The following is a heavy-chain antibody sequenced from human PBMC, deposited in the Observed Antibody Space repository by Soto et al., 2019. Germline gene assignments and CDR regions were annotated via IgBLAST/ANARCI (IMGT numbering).Heavy chain of an antibody. Sequence: GASVKVSCKASGYTFTSYGISWVRQAPGQGLEWMGWISAYNGNTNYAQKLQGRVTMTTDTSTSTAYMELRSLRSDDTAVYYCARDRHYRSYWYFDLWGRGTLVTVSS. CDR2: ISAYNGNT. CDR3: ARDRHYRSYWYFDL. J-gene: IGHJ2*01. CDR1: GYTFTSYG. D-gene: IGHD4-4*01. V-gene: IGHV1-18*01.